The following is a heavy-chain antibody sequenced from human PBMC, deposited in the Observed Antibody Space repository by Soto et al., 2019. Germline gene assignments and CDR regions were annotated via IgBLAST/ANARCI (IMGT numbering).Heavy chain of an antibody. CDR2: ISSSASHI. Sequence: EVQLVESGGGLVKPGGSLRLSCAASGFSFSSYSMNWGLQSPGKGLEGVSSISSSASHINYADSVKCRFTISRDNATKSLYLQMNSLRAEDTAVYYCARGYTGYCSCCTCYWFDPWGQGTLVTVSS. CDR1: GFSFSSYS. CDR3: ARGYTGYCSCCTCYWFDP. J-gene: IGHJ5*02. D-gene: IGHD2-15*01. V-gene: IGHV3-21*01.